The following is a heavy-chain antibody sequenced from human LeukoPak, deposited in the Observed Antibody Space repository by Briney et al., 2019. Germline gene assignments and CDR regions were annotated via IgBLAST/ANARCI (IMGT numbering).Heavy chain of an antibody. CDR1: GGSISSGSYY. CDR3: ARDLGPTVSSRYFDY. Sequence: SETLSLTCTVSGGSISSGSYYWSWIRQPAGKGLEWIGRIYTSGSTNYNPSLKSRVTMSVDTSKNQFSLKLSSVTAADTAVYYCARDLGPTVSSRYFDYWGQGTLVTVSS. V-gene: IGHV4-61*02. CDR2: IYTSGST. D-gene: IGHD4-11*01. J-gene: IGHJ4*02.